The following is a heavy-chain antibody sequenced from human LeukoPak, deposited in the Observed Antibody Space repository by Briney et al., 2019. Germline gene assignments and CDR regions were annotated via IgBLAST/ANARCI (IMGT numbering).Heavy chain of an antibody. J-gene: IGHJ5*02. CDR3: ARTRYYYDSSGYPYWFDP. CDR1: GGSISSYY. CDR2: IYYSGST. V-gene: IGHV4-59*08. Sequence: KPSETLSLTCTVSGGSISSYYWSWIRQPPGKGLEWIGYIYYSGSTNYNPSLKSRVTISVDTSKNQFSLKLSSVTAADTAVYYCARTRYYYDSSGYPYWFDPWGQGTLVTVSS. D-gene: IGHD3-22*01.